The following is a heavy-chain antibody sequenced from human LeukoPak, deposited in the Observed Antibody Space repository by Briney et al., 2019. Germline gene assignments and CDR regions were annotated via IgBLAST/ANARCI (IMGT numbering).Heavy chain of an antibody. D-gene: IGHD2-2*01. CDR3: ARVFSSSSCLDS. Sequence: GESLKISCQGSGYSFTSYWIGWVCQVPGKGLEWMGIIYPGDSDTRYSPSFQGQVTISADKSISTAYLQWRSLKASDTAMYYCARVFSSSSCLDSWGQGTLVTVSS. V-gene: IGHV5-51*01. J-gene: IGHJ4*02. CDR2: IYPGDSDT. CDR1: GYSFTSYW.